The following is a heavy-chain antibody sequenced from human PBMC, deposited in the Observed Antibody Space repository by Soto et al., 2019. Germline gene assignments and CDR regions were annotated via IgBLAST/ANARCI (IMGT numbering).Heavy chain of an antibody. Sequence: PSETLSLTCTVSGGSISSGDYYWSWIRQPPGKGLEWIGYIYYSGSTYYNPSLKSRVTISVDTSKNQFSLKLSSVTAADTAVYYCARDFSVQYQENWFDPWGQGTLVTVSS. CDR2: IYYSGST. J-gene: IGHJ5*02. D-gene: IGHD2-2*01. CDR3: ARDFSVQYQENWFDP. V-gene: IGHV4-30-4*01. CDR1: GGSISSGDYY.